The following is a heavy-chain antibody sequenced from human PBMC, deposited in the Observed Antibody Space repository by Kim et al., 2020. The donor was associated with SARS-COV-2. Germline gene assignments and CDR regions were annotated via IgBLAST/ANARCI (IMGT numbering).Heavy chain of an antibody. J-gene: IGHJ4*02. CDR3: ATGRGYSYGYEFDY. Sequence: SETLSLTCTVSGGSVSSGSYYWSWIRQPPGKGLEWIGYIYYSGSTNYNPSLKSRVTISVDTSKNQFSLKLSSVTAADTAVYYCATGRGYSYGYEFDYWGQGTLVTVSS. V-gene: IGHV4-61*01. CDR1: GGSVSSGSYY. D-gene: IGHD5-18*01. CDR2: IYYSGST.